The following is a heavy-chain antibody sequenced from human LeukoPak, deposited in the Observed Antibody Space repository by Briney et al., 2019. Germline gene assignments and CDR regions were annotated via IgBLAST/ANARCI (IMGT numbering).Heavy chain of an antibody. D-gene: IGHD3-10*01. J-gene: IGHJ5*02. CDR1: GYSISSGYY. CDR3: AREFTMVRGVILNWFDP. CDR2: IYHSGST. V-gene: IGHV4-38-2*02. Sequence: PSETLSLTCAVSGYSISSGYYWGWIRQPPGKGLEWIGSIYHSGSTYYNPSLKSRVTISVDTSKNQFSLKLSSVTAADTAVYHCAREFTMVRGVILNWFDPWGQGTLVTVSS.